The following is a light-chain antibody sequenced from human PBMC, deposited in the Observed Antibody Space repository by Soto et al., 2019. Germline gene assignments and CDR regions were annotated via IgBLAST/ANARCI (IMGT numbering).Light chain of an antibody. CDR3: SSYAGSDYPYV. V-gene: IGLV2-8*01. CDR2: DAS. CDR1: SKDVGYYNY. Sequence: QSVLTQPPSASGSPGQSVTIACTGTSKDVGYYNYVSWYQQPPGKAPKLLIYDASKRPSGVPDRFSGSKSGNTASLTVSGLQAEDEGDYYCSSYAGSDYPYVFGTGTKVTVL. J-gene: IGLJ1*01.